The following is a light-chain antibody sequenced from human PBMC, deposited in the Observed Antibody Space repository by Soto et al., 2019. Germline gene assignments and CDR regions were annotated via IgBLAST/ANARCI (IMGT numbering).Light chain of an antibody. CDR2: SAS. V-gene: IGKV3D-7*01. J-gene: IGKJ5*01. CDR3: QQYYDWPIT. Sequence: SVLTQSPGTLSLSPGERATLSCRASQSVSSTYLIWYQQKPGQAPRLLIYSASTRATGIPARFSGSGSGADFTLTISSLQSEDFAVYYCQQYYDWPITFGQGTRLEIK. CDR1: QSVSSTY.